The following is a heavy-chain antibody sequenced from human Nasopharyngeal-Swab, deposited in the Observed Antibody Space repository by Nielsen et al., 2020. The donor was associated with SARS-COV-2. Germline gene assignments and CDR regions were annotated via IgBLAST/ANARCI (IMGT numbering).Heavy chain of an antibody. Sequence: WLRQPPGKGLEWIGYIYYSESTNYNPSLKSRVTISVDTSKNQFSLKLSSVTAADTAVYYCARARSYGSGRTPKGGGNFDYWGQGTLVTVSS. J-gene: IGHJ4*02. D-gene: IGHD3-10*01. V-gene: IGHV4-59*08. CDR2: IYYSEST. CDR3: ARARSYGSGRTPKGGGNFDY.